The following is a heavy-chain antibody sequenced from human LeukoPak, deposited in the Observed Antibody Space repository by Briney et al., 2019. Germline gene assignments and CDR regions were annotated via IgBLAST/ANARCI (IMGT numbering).Heavy chain of an antibody. V-gene: IGHV3-23*01. D-gene: IGHD3-3*01. CDR1: GFTFSSYA. CDR2: ISGSGGST. Sequence: GGSLRLSCAASGFTFSSYAMSWVRQAPGKGLEWVSAISGSGGSTYYADSVKGRFTISRDNAKNSLYLQMNSLRAEDTAVYYCARGPARHDFWSGYPLGYYYYGMDVWGQGTTVTVSS. J-gene: IGHJ6*02. CDR3: ARGPARHDFWSGYPLGYYYYGMDV.